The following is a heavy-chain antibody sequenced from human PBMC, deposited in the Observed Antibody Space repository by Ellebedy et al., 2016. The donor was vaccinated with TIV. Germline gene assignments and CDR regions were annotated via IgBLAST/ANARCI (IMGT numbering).Heavy chain of an antibody. CDR3: AKGRGGGSDTSAPRYYFDY. Sequence: GESLKISCAASGFTFSSYAMSWVRQAPGKGLEWVSTISNTGSRTYYADSVEGRFIIARDNSKKTLYLQMNIFRAEDTAVYYCAKGRGGGSDTSAPRYYFDYWGLGTLVTVSS. D-gene: IGHD3-22*01. CDR1: GFTFSSYA. CDR2: ISNTGSRT. V-gene: IGHV3-23*01. J-gene: IGHJ4*02.